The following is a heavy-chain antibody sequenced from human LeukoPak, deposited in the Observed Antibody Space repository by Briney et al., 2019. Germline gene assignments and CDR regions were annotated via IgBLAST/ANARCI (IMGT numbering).Heavy chain of an antibody. D-gene: IGHD1-26*01. Sequence: SETLSLTCSVSGGSLTGTIYCWGWIRQPPGKGLEWIGIVYYSGITYYNPSLKSRVTISVATSQNQFSLKLSSVTAADRAVYYCAGVVVNTGSFLKLDYWGQGVLVTVSS. CDR3: AGVVVNTGSFLKLDY. CDR1: GGSLTGTIYC. V-gene: IGHV4-39*01. CDR2: VYYSGIT. J-gene: IGHJ4*02.